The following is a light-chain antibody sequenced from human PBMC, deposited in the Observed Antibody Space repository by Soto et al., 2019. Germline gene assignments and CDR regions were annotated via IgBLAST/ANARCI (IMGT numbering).Light chain of an antibody. CDR3: QQYNSYST. V-gene: IGKV1-5*01. CDR1: QSISSW. Sequence: DIQMTQSPSTLSASVGDRVTITCRASQSISSWLAWYQQKPGKTPKLLIYDASSLESGVPLRFSGSGSGTEFTLTISSLQPDDFATYYCQQYNSYSTFGQGTKVEIK. J-gene: IGKJ1*01. CDR2: DAS.